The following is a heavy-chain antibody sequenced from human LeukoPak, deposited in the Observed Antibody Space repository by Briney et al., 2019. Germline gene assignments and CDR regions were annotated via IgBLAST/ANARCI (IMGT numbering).Heavy chain of an antibody. J-gene: IGHJ3*02. D-gene: IGHD2-8*01. CDR3: GRGGNGIDI. Sequence: PGGSLRHSCAASGFTFSHYLMHWVRQAPGKGLLWVSRINSDESNTNSYADSVKGRFIISRDNAKNTLYLQMNSLRAEDTAVYFCGRGGNGIDIWGQGTTVIVSS. CDR1: GFTFSHYL. CDR2: INSDESNT. V-gene: IGHV3-74*01.